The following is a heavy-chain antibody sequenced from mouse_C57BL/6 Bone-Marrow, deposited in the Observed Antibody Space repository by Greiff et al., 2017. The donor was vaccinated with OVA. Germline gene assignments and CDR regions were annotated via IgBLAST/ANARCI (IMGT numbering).Heavy chain of an antibody. CDR3: ARYIPPAYYSNYVPYFDY. D-gene: IGHD2-5*01. J-gene: IGHJ2*01. Sequence: EVKLMESGGGLVQPGGSLSLSCAASGFTFTDYYMSWVRQPPGKALEWLGFIRNKANGYTTEYSASVKGRFTISRDNSPSILYLQMNALRAEDSATYYCARYIPPAYYSNYVPYFDYWGQGTTLTVSS. CDR2: IRNKANGYTT. V-gene: IGHV7-3*01. CDR1: GFTFTDYY.